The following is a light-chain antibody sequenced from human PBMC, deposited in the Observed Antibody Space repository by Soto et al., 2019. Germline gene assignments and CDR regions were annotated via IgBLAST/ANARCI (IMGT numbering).Light chain of an antibody. V-gene: IGKV3-15*01. Sequence: EIVMTQSPATLSVSPGERAILSCRASQSISDTLAWYQQKPGQAPTLLIYGASTRVTGIPARFSGSGSGTDFTLAISSLQSEDFAVYYCQQYDNWPWTFGQGTKVEIK. CDR1: QSISDT. CDR2: GAS. CDR3: QQYDNWPWT. J-gene: IGKJ1*01.